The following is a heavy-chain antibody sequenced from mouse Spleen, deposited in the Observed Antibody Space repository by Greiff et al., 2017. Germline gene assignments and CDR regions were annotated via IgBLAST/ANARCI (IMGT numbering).Heavy chain of an antibody. CDR3: ARFTTVVERAMDY. J-gene: IGHJ4*01. V-gene: IGHV1-34*01. D-gene: IGHD1-1*01. Sequence: EVQLQQPGAELVKPGASVKLSCKASGYTFTSYWMHWVKQSHGKNLEWIGLINPYNGGTSYNQKFKGKATLTVDKSSSTAYMELLSLTSEDSAVYYCARFTTVVERAMDYWGQGTSVTVSS. CDR1: GYTFTSYW. CDR2: INPYNGGT.